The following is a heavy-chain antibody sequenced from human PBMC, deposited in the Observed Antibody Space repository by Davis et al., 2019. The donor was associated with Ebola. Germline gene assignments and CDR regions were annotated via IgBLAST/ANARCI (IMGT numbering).Heavy chain of an antibody. V-gene: IGHV3-73*01. D-gene: IGHD3-3*01. J-gene: IGHJ4*02. CDR3: ARSHLFWSGYYV. CDR1: GFTFSGSA. CDR2: IRSKANSYAT. Sequence: PGGSLRLSCAASGFTFSGSAMHWVRQASGKGLEWVGRIRSKANSYATAYAASVKGRFTISRDDSKNTAYLQMNSLRAEDTAVYYCARSHLFWSGYYVWGQGTLVTVSS.